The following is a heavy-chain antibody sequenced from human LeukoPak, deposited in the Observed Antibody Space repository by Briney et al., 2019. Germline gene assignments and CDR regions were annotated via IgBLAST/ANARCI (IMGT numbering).Heavy chain of an antibody. CDR3: ARPGYCTSTTCWDLDY. V-gene: IGHV5-51*01. D-gene: IGHD2-2*01. CDR1: GYSSSSYY. Sequence: LGESLKISCQVSGYSSSSYYIGWVRQMPGKGLEWMGIVYPGDANTRYSPSFQGQVAISVDKSISTVYLQWSSLKASDTAMYYCARPGYCTSTTCWDLDYWGQGTLVTVSP. J-gene: IGHJ4*02. CDR2: VYPGDANT.